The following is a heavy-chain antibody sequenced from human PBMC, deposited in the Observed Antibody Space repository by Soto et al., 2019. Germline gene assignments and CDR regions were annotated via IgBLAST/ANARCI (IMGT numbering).Heavy chain of an antibody. J-gene: IGHJ1*01. V-gene: IGHV4-34*01. CDR3: ARGSATGDFQH. D-gene: IGHD6-25*01. CDR1: GGSFSGYY. CDR2: INHSGST. Sequence: SETLSLTCAVYGGSFSGYYWSWIRQPPGKGLEWIGEINHSGSTNYNPSLKSRVTISVDTSKNQFSLKLSSVTAADTAVYYCARGSATGDFQHWGQGTLVTVSS.